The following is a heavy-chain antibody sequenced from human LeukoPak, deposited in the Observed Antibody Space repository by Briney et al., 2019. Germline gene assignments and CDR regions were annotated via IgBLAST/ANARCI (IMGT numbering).Heavy chain of an antibody. CDR3: ATHILFWSGLFDS. V-gene: IGHV3-30*03. CDR2: ISYDGSNK. J-gene: IGHJ4*02. CDR1: GFTFSSYG. D-gene: IGHD3-3*01. Sequence: GGSLRLSCAASGFTFSSYGMHWVRQAPGKGLEWVAVISYDGSNKYYADSVKGRFTISRDNSKNTLYLQMDDLRAEDSAVYYCATHILFWSGLFDSWGQGALVSVSS.